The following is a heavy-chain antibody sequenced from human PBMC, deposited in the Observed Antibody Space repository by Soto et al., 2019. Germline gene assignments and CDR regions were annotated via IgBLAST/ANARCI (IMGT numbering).Heavy chain of an antibody. J-gene: IGHJ4*02. CDR1: GFTFSSYA. Sequence: HPGGSLRLSCAASGFTFSSYAMSCVRQAPGKGLEWVSAISGSGGSTYYADSVKGRFTISRDNSKNTLYLQMNSLRAEDTAVYYCASWRDYYDSSGYYPLAYWGQGTLVTVSS. CDR3: ASWRDYYDSSGYYPLAY. V-gene: IGHV3-23*01. D-gene: IGHD3-22*01. CDR2: ISGSGGST.